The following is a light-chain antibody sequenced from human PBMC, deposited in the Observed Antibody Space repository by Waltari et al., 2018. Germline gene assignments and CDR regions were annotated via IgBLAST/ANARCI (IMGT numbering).Light chain of an antibody. CDR1: KLGSKY. CDR2: QDR. CDR3: QTWDSNTDVF. J-gene: IGLJ2*01. Sequence: SYELTQPPSVSVSPGQTARITCSGTKLGSKYTSWYQRKPGQSPVLVIYQDRKRPSGGPERFSGSSSADTAGLTISDTQPADEAYYFCQTWDSNTDVFFGGGTTLTVI. V-gene: IGLV3-1*01.